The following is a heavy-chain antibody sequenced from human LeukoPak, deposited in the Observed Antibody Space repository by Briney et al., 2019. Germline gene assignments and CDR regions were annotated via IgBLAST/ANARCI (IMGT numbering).Heavy chain of an antibody. CDR1: GFTFSSYG. D-gene: IGHD3-9*01. CDR3: AKGRYCDILTGYYNDY. Sequence: PGGSLRLSCAASGFTFSSYGMSWVRQAPGKGLEWVSAISGSGGSTYYADSVKGRFTISRDNSKNTLYLQMNSLRAEDTAVYYCAKGRYCDILTGYYNDYWGQGTLVTVSS. V-gene: IGHV3-23*01. CDR2: ISGSGGST. J-gene: IGHJ4*02.